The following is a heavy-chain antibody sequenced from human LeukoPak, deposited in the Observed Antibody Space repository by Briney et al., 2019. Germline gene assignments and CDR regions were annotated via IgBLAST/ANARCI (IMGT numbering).Heavy chain of an antibody. J-gene: IGHJ3*02. CDR2: IIPIFGTA. CDR3: ARDRWSSRGAFDI. V-gene: IGHV1-69*13. D-gene: IGHD2-15*01. CDR1: GGTFSSYA. Sequence: SVKVSCKASGGTFSSYAISWVRQAPGQGLEWMGGIIPIFGTANYAQKFQGRVTITADESTSTAYMELSSLRSEDTAVYYCARDRWSSRGAFDIWGQGTMVTVSS.